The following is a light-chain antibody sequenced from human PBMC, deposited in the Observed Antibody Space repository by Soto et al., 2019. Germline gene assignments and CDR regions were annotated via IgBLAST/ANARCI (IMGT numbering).Light chain of an antibody. CDR2: VTS. CDR1: QSISNY. CDR3: QQTYTIPPT. J-gene: IGKJ1*01. V-gene: IGKV1-39*01. Sequence: DIPMTQSPSSLSAFVGDRVTITCRASQSISNYLNWYQQKPGKAPELLIYVTSTLQSGVPSRFSGSGSGTDFTLAINNLQPEDFATYYCQQTYTIPPTFGQGTKVELK.